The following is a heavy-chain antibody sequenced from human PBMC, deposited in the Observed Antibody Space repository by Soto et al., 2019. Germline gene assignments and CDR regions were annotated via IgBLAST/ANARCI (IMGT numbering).Heavy chain of an antibody. CDR3: ARGPPDYFSRNYYMDV. Sequence: SETLSLTCAVYGGSFSGYYWSWIRQPPGKGLEWIGEINHSGSTNHNPSLKSRVTISVDTSKNQFSLKLSSVTAADTAVYYCARGPPDYFSRNYYMDVWGKGTTVTVSS. D-gene: IGHD2-21*01. V-gene: IGHV4-34*01. J-gene: IGHJ6*03. CDR1: GGSFSGYY. CDR2: INHSGST.